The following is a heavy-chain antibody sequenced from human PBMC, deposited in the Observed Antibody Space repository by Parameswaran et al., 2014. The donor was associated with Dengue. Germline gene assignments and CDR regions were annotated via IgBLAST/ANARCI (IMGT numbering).Heavy chain of an antibody. CDR2: INPNSGGA. CDR3: AREGQIRYFDWLLAWRGLDP. J-gene: IGHJ5*02. V-gene: IGHV1-2*04. D-gene: IGHD3-9*01. Sequence: WVRQAPGQGLEWMGWINPNSGGANYAQKFQGWVTMTRDTSISTAYMELSRLRSDDTAVYYCAREGQIRYFDWLLAWRGLDPWGQGTLVTVSS.